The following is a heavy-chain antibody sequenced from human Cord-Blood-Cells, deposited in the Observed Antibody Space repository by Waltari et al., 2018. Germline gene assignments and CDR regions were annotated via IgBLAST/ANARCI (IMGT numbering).Heavy chain of an antibody. D-gene: IGHD3-16*01. J-gene: IGHJ4*02. V-gene: IGHV3-66*01. Sequence: EVQLVESGGGLVQPGGSLRLSCAASGFTVSSNSMSWVRQAPGKGLEWVSVIYSGGSTYYADSVKGRFTISRDNSKNTLYLQMNSLRAEDTAVYYCARDVGDAGGYYFDYWGQGTLVTVSS. CDR1: GFTVSSNS. CDR3: ARDVGDAGGYYFDY. CDR2: IYSGGST.